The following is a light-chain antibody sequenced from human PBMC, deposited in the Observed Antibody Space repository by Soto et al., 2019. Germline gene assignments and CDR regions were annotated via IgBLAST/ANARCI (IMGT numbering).Light chain of an antibody. CDR2: GAS. V-gene: IGKV3-20*01. CDR1: QSISSNY. CDR3: QQYGSWT. J-gene: IGKJ1*01. Sequence: EIVLTQSPGTLSLSPGERATLSCRASQSISSNYLAWYQQKPGQAPRLLIYGASSRATGIPDRFSGSGSGTDFTVTISRLEPEDSAIYYCQQYGSWTFGQGTKVEIK.